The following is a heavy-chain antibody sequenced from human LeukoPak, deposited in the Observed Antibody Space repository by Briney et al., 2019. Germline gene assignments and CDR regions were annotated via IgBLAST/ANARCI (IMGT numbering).Heavy chain of an antibody. V-gene: IGHV3-66*01. D-gene: IGHD3-10*01. Sequence: GGSLRLSCAASGFTLSNNYMSWVRQAPGKGLEWVSPIYSGSSTYYADSVKGRFTISRDNSKNTLYLQMNSLRAEDTAVYYCAMAPGGYYFDYWGQGTLVTVSS. J-gene: IGHJ4*02. CDR2: IYSGSST. CDR3: AMAPGGYYFDY. CDR1: GFTLSNNY.